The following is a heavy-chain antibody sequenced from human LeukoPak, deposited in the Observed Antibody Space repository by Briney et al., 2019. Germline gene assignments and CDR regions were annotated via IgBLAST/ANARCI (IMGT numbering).Heavy chain of an antibody. CDR2: ISYDGSNK. J-gene: IGHJ4*02. V-gene: IGHV3-33*05. CDR3: ARADGYNPRLDY. CDR1: GFTFSSYG. Sequence: GGSPRLSCAASGFTFSSYGMHWVRQAPGKGLEWVAVISYDGSNKYYADSVKGRFTISRDNSKNTLYLQMNSLRAEDTGVYYCARADGYNPRLDYWGQGTLVTVSS. D-gene: IGHD5-24*01.